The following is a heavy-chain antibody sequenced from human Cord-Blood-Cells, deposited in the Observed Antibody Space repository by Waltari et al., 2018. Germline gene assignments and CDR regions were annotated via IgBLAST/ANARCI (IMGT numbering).Heavy chain of an antibody. J-gene: IGHJ3*02. Sequence: QLQLQESGPGLVKPSETLSLTCTVSGGSISSSSYYCGWIRQPPGTGLEWIGSIYYSGSTYYNPSLKSRVTISVDTSKNQFSLKLSSVTAADTAVYYCARHNKGRYSSSSQGAFDIWGQGTMVTVSS. D-gene: IGHD6-6*01. CDR3: ARHNKGRYSSSSQGAFDI. CDR2: IYYSGST. CDR1: GGSISSSSYY. V-gene: IGHV4-39*01.